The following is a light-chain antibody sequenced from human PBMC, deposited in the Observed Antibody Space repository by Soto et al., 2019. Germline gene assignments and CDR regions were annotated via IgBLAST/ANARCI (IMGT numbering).Light chain of an antibody. CDR1: EGIISY. CDR2: GAT. V-gene: IGKV1-39*01. Sequence: DIRMTQSPSSLSASVGDRVTLTCRASEGIISYLNWYQHKPGRAPTVLVYGATNLPSGVPSRFSGSGSGTEFTFTISSLQPEDFATYYCQQSHNAPLTFGGGTKVE. J-gene: IGKJ4*01. CDR3: QQSHNAPLT.